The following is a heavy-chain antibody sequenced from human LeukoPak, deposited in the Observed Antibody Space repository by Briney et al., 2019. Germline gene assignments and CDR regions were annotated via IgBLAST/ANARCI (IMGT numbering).Heavy chain of an antibody. J-gene: IGHJ5*02. CDR3: ARKLELLKYNWFDP. CDR2: IYYSGST. V-gene: IGHV4-39*07. D-gene: IGHD1-7*01. CDR1: GGSISSSSYY. Sequence: PSETLSLTCTVSGGSISSSSYYWGWIRQPPGKGLEWIGSIYYSGSTYYNPSLKSRVTISVDTSKNQFSLKLSSVTAADTAVYYCARKLELLKYNWFDPWGQGTLVTVSS.